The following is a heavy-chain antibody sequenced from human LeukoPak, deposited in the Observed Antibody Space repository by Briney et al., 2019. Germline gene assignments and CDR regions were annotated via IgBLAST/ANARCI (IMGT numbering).Heavy chain of an antibody. D-gene: IGHD3-22*01. CDR2: INHSGST. Sequence: SETLSLTCAVYGGSLSGYYWSWIRQPPGKGLEWIGEINHSGSTNYNPSLKSRVTISVDTSKNQFSLKLSSVTAADTAVYYCATQNYYDSSGSTNWGQGTLVTVSS. CDR3: ATQNYYDSSGSTN. J-gene: IGHJ4*02. CDR1: GGSLSGYY. V-gene: IGHV4-34*01.